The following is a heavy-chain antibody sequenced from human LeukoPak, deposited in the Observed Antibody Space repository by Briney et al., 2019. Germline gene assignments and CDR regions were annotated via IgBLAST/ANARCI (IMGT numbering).Heavy chain of an antibody. CDR1: GFSFRTYW. CDR2: IKPEGTQR. J-gene: IGHJ4*02. Sequence: PGGSLRLSCAASGFSFRTYWMSWVRQAPGKGLEWVANIKPEGTQRFYVDSAKGRFTISRDNAKNSLYLQMNSLRAEDTAVYYCASHDSWRFDYWGQGTLVTVSS. V-gene: IGHV3-7*01. CDR3: ASHDSWRFDY. D-gene: IGHD2-15*01.